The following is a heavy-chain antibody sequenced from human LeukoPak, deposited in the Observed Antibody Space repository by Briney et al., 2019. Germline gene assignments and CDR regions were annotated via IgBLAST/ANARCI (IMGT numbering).Heavy chain of an antibody. J-gene: IGHJ4*02. V-gene: IGHV3-23*01. CDR3: ARYLSHYDSSGLRY. Sequence: GGSLRLSCAASGFAFGSDAMNWVRQVPGKGLEWVADITGTGAVTHYADSVKGRFTISRDNSKNTLYLQMNSLRAEDTAVYYCARYLSHYDSSGLRYWGQGTLVTVSS. CDR2: ITGTGAVT. D-gene: IGHD3-22*01. CDR1: GFAFGSDA.